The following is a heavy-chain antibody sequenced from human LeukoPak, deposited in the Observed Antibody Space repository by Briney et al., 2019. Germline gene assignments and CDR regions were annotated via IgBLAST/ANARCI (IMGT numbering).Heavy chain of an antibody. CDR1: GFTFDDYA. J-gene: IGHJ4*02. V-gene: IGHV3-43*02. CDR3: AKDIQQQLVPRGIDY. CDR2: ISGDGGST. Sequence: GGSLRLSCAASGFTFDDYAMYWVRQAPGKGLEWVSLISGDGGSTYYADSVKGRFTISRDNSKNSLYLQMNSLRTEDTALYYCAKDIQQQLVPRGIDYWGQGTLVTVSS. D-gene: IGHD6-13*01.